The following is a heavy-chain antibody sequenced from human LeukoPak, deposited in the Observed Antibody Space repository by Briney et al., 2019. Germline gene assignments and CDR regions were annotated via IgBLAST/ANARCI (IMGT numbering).Heavy chain of an antibody. V-gene: IGHV3-48*02. CDR2: ISRSSSNI. Sequence: GGSLRLSCAASGFTSSSYSMNWVRQAPGKGLEWVSYISRSSSNIYYADSVKGGFTISRDNAKNSLYLQMNSLRDEDTAVYYCARDFNSVYYFDYWGQGTLVTVSS. D-gene: IGHD4-23*01. CDR3: ARDFNSVYYFDY. CDR1: GFTSSSYS. J-gene: IGHJ4*02.